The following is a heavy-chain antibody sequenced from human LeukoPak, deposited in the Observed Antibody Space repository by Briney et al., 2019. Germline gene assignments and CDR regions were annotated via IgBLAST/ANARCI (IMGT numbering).Heavy chain of an antibody. CDR2: VSPYNDST. V-gene: IGHV1-18*01. D-gene: IGHD3-22*01. CDR3: ARDEYYYDSSGYYSPYYFDY. CDR1: GYTFTSYG. J-gene: IGHJ4*02. Sequence: ASVKVSCKASGYTFTSYGISWVRQAPGQGLEWMGWVSPYNDSTNYAQKLQGRVTMTTDTSTSTAYMELRSLRSDDTAVYYCARDEYYYDSSGYYSPYYFDYWGQGTLVTVSS.